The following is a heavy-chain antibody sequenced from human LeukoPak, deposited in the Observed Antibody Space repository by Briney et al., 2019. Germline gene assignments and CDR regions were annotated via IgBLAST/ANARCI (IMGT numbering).Heavy chain of an antibody. CDR1: GFTVSSSY. CDR3: ARKATGGGYFNF. J-gene: IGHJ4*02. V-gene: IGHV3-53*01. Sequence: GGSLRLSCAASGFTVSSSYMSWVRQAPGKGLQCVSILYSGGGTYYADSVKGRFAISGDNSKNMLYLQMNSLRAEDTAVYYCARKATGGGYFNFWGQGTLVTVSS. CDR2: LYSGGGT. D-gene: IGHD1-1*01.